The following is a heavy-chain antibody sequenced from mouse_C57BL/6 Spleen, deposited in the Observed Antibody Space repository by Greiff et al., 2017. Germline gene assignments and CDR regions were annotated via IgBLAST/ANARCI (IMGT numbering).Heavy chain of an antibody. CDR1: GFTFSDYY. CDR3: ARDQTGTFDY. D-gene: IGHD4-1*01. Sequence: EVKLVESEGGLVQPGSSMTLSCTASGFTFSDYYMAWVRQVPEKGLEWVANIKYDGSSTYYLDSLKSRFIISRDNAKNILYLQMSSLKSEDTATYYCARDQTGTFDYWGQGTTLTVSS. J-gene: IGHJ2*01. V-gene: IGHV5-16*01. CDR2: IKYDGSST.